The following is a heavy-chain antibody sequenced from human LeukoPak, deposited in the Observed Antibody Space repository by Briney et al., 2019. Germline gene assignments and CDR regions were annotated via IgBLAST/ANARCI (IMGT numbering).Heavy chain of an antibody. D-gene: IGHD4-17*01. CDR2: INTDGNIT. CDR1: GFTFSNYW. V-gene: IGHV3-74*01. CDR3: ASLPSLMTTASRAFDI. J-gene: IGHJ3*02. Sequence: GGSLRLSCAASGFTFSNYWMHWVRQAPGKGPVWVSRINTDGNITTYADSVKGRFSISRDNAKNALYLQMNSLRAEDAAVYYCASLPSLMTTASRAFDIWGQGTMVTVSS.